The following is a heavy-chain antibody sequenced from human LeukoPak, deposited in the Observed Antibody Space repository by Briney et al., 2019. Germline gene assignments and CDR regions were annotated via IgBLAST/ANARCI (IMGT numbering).Heavy chain of an antibody. CDR2: IIPIFGTA. CDR3: VGYVWGSYRYRDY. J-gene: IGHJ4*02. D-gene: IGHD3-16*02. Sequence: ASVKVSCKASGGTFSSYAISWVRQAPGQGLEWMGGIIPIFGTANYAQKFQGRVTITADESTSTAYMELSSLRSEDTAVYSCVGYVWGSYRYRDYWGQGTLVTVSS. CDR1: GGTFSSYA. V-gene: IGHV1-69*01.